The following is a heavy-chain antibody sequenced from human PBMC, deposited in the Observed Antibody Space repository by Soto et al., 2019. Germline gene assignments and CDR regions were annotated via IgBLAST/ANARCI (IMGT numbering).Heavy chain of an antibody. V-gene: IGHV5-51*01. D-gene: IGHD6-25*01. Sequence: GESLKISCKGSGYSFTNYWIAWVRQMPGKGLEWMGIIYPDDSDTRYSPSFQGHVTLSVDESINAAYLQWNSLKASDTAKYYCARLGGSSGPLYYWGQGTLVTVSS. CDR2: IYPDDSDT. CDR3: ARLGGSSGPLYY. CDR1: GYSFTNYW. J-gene: IGHJ4*02.